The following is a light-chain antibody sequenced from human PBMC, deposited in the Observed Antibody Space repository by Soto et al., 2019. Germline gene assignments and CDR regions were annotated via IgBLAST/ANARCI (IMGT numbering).Light chain of an antibody. Sequence: QSALTQPASVSGSPGQSITISCTGASSDIGAYDYVSWYQHHPGKAPKLMIFEVSNRPSGVSNRFSGSKSGNTASLTISGLQAEDEADYYCSSYTSSSTLRVFGGGTKLTVL. J-gene: IGLJ3*02. V-gene: IGLV2-14*01. CDR3: SSYTSSSTLRV. CDR2: EVS. CDR1: SSDIGAYDY.